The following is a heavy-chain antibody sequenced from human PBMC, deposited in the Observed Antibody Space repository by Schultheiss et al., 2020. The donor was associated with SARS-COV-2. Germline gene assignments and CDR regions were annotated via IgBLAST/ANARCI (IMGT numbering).Heavy chain of an antibody. CDR1: GGTFTSYA. J-gene: IGHJ3*02. V-gene: IGHV1-3*01. Sequence: ASVKVSCKASGGTFTSYAMHWVRQAPGQRLEWMGWINAGNGNTKYSQKFQGRVTITRDTSASTAYMELRSLRSEDTAVYYCAREAVGAAYDAFDIWGQGTMVTVSS. CDR3: AREAVGAAYDAFDI. CDR2: INAGNGNT. D-gene: IGHD1-26*01.